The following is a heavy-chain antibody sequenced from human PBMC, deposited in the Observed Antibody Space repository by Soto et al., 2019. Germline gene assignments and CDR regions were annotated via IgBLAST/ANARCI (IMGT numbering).Heavy chain of an antibody. Sequence: GGSLRLSCAASGFSFSSYWMSWVRQAPGKGLEWVAGIKQDGIEKYYLASVKGRFTISRDNARNTLYLQLSSLRAADTAVYYCSRDKHDYAMWGQGTRVTVSS. CDR3: SRDKHDYAM. J-gene: IGHJ1*01. D-gene: IGHD2-8*01. V-gene: IGHV3-7*03. CDR2: IKQDGIEK. CDR1: GFSFSSYW.